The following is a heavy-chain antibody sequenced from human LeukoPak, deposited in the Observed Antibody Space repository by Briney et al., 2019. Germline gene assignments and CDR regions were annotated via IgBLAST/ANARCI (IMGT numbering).Heavy chain of an antibody. J-gene: IGHJ4*02. Sequence: GRSLRLSCAASGFTFSSYSINWVRRAPGKGLEWVSSISSTSTYIYYADSVKGRFTISRDNAKNSLYLQMNSLRAEDTAVYYCARDAVTQPRSDISGYYPPYHFDYWGQGTLVTVSS. D-gene: IGHD3-22*01. CDR1: GFTFSSYS. CDR3: ARDAVTQPRSDISGYYPPYHFDY. V-gene: IGHV3-21*01. CDR2: ISSTSTYI.